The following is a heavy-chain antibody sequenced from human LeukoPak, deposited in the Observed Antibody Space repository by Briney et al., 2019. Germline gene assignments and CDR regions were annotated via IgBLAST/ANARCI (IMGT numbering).Heavy chain of an antibody. J-gene: IGHJ4*02. Sequence: SETLSLTCAVYGGSFSGYYWSWIRQPPGKGLEWIGEINHSGSTNYNPSLKSRVTISVDTSKNQFSLKLSSVTAADTAVYYCARGGFDYWGQGTLVTVSS. CDR3: ARGGFDY. CDR1: GGSFSGYY. V-gene: IGHV4-34*01. CDR2: INHSGST.